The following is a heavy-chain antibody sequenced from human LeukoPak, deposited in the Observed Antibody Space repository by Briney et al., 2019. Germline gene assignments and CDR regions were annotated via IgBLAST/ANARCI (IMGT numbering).Heavy chain of an antibody. D-gene: IGHD3-22*01. Sequence: GGSLRLSCAASGFTFTTYWMHCVRQAPGKGLVWLSRINSDGSSTNYADSVKGRFTISRDNAKNTLYLQMNSLRADDTAVYYCARGPAYYFDTSGYHSGYWGQGTLVTVSS. CDR1: GFTFTTYW. CDR3: ARGPAYYFDTSGYHSGY. V-gene: IGHV3-74*01. CDR2: INSDGSST. J-gene: IGHJ4*02.